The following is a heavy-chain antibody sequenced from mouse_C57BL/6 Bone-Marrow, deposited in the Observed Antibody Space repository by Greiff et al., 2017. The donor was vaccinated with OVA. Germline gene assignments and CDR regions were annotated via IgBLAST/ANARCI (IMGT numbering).Heavy chain of an antibody. CDR3: ARPLYYYGSSYRWYFDV. J-gene: IGHJ1*03. CDR2: IYPRSGNT. D-gene: IGHD1-1*01. Sequence: VQLQQSGAELARPGASVKLSCKASGYTFTSYGISWVKQRTGQGLEWIGEIYPRSGNTYYNEKFKGKATLTADKSSSTAYMELRSLTSEDSAVYFCARPLYYYGSSYRWYFDVWGTGTTVTVSS. CDR1: GYTFTSYG. V-gene: IGHV1-81*01.